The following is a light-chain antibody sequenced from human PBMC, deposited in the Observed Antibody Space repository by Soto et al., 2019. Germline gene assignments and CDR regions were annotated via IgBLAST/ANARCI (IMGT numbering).Light chain of an antibody. V-gene: IGKV3-15*01. CDR3: QKYNNWPRT. Sequence: EIVMTQSPATPSVSPGERATLSCRASQSVSSNLAWYQQKPGQAPRLLIYGASTRATGIPARFSGSGSGTEFTLTICSLQSEDFAVYYCQKYNNWPRTFGQGTKVDIK. CDR1: QSVSSN. J-gene: IGKJ1*01. CDR2: GAS.